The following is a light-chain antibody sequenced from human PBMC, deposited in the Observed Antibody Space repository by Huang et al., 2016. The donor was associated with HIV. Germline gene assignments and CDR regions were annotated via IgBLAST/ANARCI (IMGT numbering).Light chain of an antibody. CDR1: QSTSSW. V-gene: IGKV1-5*03. CDR2: KAS. Sequence: DIQMTQSPSTLSASVGDRVTITCRASQSTSSWLAWYQQKPGKAPKLLIHKASSLESGVPSRFSGSGSGTEFTLTISSLQPDDFATYYCQQYNSYPLTFGGGTKVEIK. J-gene: IGKJ4*01. CDR3: QQYNSYPLT.